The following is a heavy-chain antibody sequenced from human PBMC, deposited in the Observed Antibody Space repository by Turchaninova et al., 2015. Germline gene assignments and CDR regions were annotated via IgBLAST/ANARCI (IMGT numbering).Heavy chain of an antibody. D-gene: IGHD3-22*01. CDR1: EGTFCTPA. CDR2: SIPIFGTA. Sequence: QVKLVQSGAEVTKPGSSVKVPCKAAEGTFCTPAISGVRPAPGQGLEWMGGSIPIFGTANYAQKFQGRVTITADESTSTAYMELSSLRSEDTALYYCARGPDSNTYYYFYWGQGTLVTVSS. J-gene: IGHJ4*02. CDR3: ARGPDSNTYYYFY. V-gene: IGHV1-69*12.